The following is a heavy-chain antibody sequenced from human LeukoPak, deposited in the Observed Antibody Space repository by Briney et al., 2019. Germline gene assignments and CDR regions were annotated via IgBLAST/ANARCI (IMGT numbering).Heavy chain of an antibody. Sequence: GGSLRLSCAASGFTFDSYWMSWVRQAPGKGLEWLANIKEDGSEKYYVDSVKGRFTISRDNAKNSVYLQMNSLRVEDTAVYYCAREIGSAARGRWGQGTLVTVSS. CDR3: AREIGSAARGR. V-gene: IGHV3-7*05. CDR2: IKEDGSEK. J-gene: IGHJ4*02. CDR1: GFTFDSYW. D-gene: IGHD6-13*01.